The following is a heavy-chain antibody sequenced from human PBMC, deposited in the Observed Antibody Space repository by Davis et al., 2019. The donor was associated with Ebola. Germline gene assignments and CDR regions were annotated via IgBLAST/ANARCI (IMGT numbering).Heavy chain of an antibody. Sequence: GESLKISCVASGFTFTTYGMHWVRQAPGKGLEWVATISHDGSDSYFAASVKGRFAISRDNSKNTLYLQMNGLRTEDTAVYYCAKRKGWFGELSPLDYWGQGTLVTVSS. CDR2: ISHDGSDS. V-gene: IGHV3-30*18. CDR3: AKRKGWFGELSPLDY. J-gene: IGHJ4*02. CDR1: GFTFTTYG. D-gene: IGHD3-10*01.